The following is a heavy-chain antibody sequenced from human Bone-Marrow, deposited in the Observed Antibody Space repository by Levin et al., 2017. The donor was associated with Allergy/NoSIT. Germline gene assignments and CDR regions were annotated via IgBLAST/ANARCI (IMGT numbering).Heavy chain of an antibody. V-gene: IGHV3-23*01. Sequence: GGSLRLSCAASGFTFSSYAMSWVRQAPGKGLEWVSAISGSGGSTYYADSVKGRFTISRDNSKNTLYLQMNSLRAEDTAVYYCANNAWVPVATITGYFDYWGQGTLVTVSS. J-gene: IGHJ4*02. CDR2: ISGSGGST. D-gene: IGHD5-12*01. CDR1: GFTFSSYA. CDR3: ANNAWVPVATITGYFDY.